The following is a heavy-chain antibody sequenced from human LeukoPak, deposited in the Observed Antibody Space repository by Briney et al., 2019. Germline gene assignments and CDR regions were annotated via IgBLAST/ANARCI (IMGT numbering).Heavy chain of an antibody. J-gene: IGHJ4*02. D-gene: IGHD1-26*01. Sequence: SVTLSLTCTVSGGSISSYYWSWIRQSPGKGLEWIGYIYYSGSTNYNPSLQSRVIISVDTSKNQFFLKLTSVTAADTAVYYCARGVVGATAFGYWGQGTLVTVSS. CDR2: IYYSGST. CDR3: ARGVVGATAFGY. V-gene: IGHV4-59*12. CDR1: GGSISSYY.